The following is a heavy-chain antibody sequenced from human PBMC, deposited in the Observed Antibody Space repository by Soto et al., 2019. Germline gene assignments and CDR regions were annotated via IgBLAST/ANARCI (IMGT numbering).Heavy chain of an antibody. CDR3: AGGKGYSYYGWDY. D-gene: IGHD5-18*01. V-gene: IGHV3-66*01. Sequence: GGSLRLSCAASGFTVSSNYMSWVRQAPGKGLEWVSVIYSGGSTYYADSVKGRFTISRDNSKNTLYLQMNSLRAEDTAVYYCAGGKGYSYYGWDYWGQGTLVTVSS. CDR2: IYSGGST. CDR1: GFTVSSNY. J-gene: IGHJ4*02.